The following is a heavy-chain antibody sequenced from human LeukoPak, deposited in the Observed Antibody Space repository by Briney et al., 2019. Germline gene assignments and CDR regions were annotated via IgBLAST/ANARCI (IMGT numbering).Heavy chain of an antibody. V-gene: IGHV1-69*01. CDR2: IIPVFGTA. CDR3: ARGYSSGYYFDY. J-gene: IGHJ4*02. Sequence: SVKVSCTASGGTFSSYAISWVRQAPGQGLEWMGGIIPVFGTANYAQKFQGGVTITADESTSTAYMELSSLRSEDTAVYYCARGYSSGYYFDYWGQGTLVTVSS. D-gene: IGHD6-19*01. CDR1: GGTFSSYA.